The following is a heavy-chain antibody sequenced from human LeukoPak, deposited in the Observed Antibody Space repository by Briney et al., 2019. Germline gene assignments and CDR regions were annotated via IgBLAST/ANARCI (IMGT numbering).Heavy chain of an antibody. J-gene: IGHJ3*02. CDR3: ARVNWSGYDFRGAFDI. CDR1: GGSISNYY. V-gene: IGHV4-59*01. Sequence: SETLSLTCTVSGGSISNYYWSWIRQPPGKGLERIGFIYYSGSTNYNPSLKSRVTISVDTSKNQFSLKLSSVTAADTAVYYCARVNWSGYDFRGAFDIWGQGTMVTVSS. CDR2: IYYSGST. D-gene: IGHD5-12*01.